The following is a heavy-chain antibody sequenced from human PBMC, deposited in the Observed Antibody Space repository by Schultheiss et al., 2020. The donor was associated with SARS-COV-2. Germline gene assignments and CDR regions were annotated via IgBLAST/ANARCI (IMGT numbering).Heavy chain of an antibody. J-gene: IGHJ4*02. CDR3: ARVARIAVAGTLRY. V-gene: IGHV1-8*02. D-gene: IGHD6-19*01. CDR2: MNPNSGNT. CDR1: GYTFTSYA. Sequence: ASVKVSCKASGYTFTSYAISWVRQAPGQGLEWMGWMNPNSGNTGYAQKFQGRVTMTRNTSISTAYMELSSLRSEDTAVYYCARVARIAVAGTLRYWGQGTLVTVSS.